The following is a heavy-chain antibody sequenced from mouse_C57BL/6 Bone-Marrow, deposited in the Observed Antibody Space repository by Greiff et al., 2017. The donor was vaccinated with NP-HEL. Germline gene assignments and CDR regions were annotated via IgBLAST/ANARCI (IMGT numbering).Heavy chain of an antibody. D-gene: IGHD3-2*02. CDR1: GYTFTSYD. CDR3: ARRRRLDSSGYDYAMDY. J-gene: IGHJ4*01. CDR2: IYPRDGST. Sequence: QVQLQQSGPELVKPGASVKLPCKASGYTFTSYDINWVKQRPGQGLEWIGWIYPRDGSTKYNEKFKGKATLTVDTSSSTAYMELHSLTSEDSAVYFCARRRRLDSSGYDYAMDYWGQGTSVTVSS. V-gene: IGHV1-85*01.